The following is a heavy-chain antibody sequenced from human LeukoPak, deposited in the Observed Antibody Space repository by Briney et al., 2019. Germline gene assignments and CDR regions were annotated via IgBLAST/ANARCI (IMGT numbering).Heavy chain of an antibody. CDR2: INHSGST. D-gene: IGHD3-3*01. Sequence: SETLSLTCAVYGGSFSGYYWSWIRQPPGKGLEWIGEINHSGSTNYNPSLKSRVTISVDTSKNQFSLKLSSVTAADTAVYYCARGHNYDFWSGYYGPYYGMDVWGQGTTVTVSS. V-gene: IGHV4-34*01. J-gene: IGHJ6*02. CDR3: ARGHNYDFWSGYYGPYYGMDV. CDR1: GGSFSGYY.